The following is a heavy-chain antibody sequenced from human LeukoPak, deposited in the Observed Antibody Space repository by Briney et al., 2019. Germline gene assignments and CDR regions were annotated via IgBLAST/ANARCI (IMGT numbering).Heavy chain of an antibody. CDR3: ARGNVAVARNLIDF. CDR1: GFTFNTYS. J-gene: IGHJ4*02. V-gene: IGHV3-48*04. Sequence: PGGSLRLSCVASGFTFNTYSMNWFRQAPGKGLEWISYISSSSATIYYADSVKGRFTISRDNAKNTLYLQMNSLRPEDTGIYYCARGNVAVARNLIDFWGQGTLVTVSS. CDR2: ISSSSATI. D-gene: IGHD6-19*01.